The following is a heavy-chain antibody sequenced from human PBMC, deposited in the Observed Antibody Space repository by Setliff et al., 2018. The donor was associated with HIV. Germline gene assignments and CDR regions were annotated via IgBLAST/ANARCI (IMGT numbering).Heavy chain of an antibody. CDR2: INPNSGDT. Sequence: ASVKVSCKASGGTFRTFGISWLRQAPGQGLEWMGWINPNSGDTKYVQKFQGRVTMTRDTSISTAYMEVSSLRSDDTAVYYCAREGSPIYYFDYWSQGTLVTVSS. J-gene: IGHJ4*02. D-gene: IGHD3-10*01. V-gene: IGHV1-2*02. CDR1: GGTFRTFG. CDR3: AREGSPIYYFDY.